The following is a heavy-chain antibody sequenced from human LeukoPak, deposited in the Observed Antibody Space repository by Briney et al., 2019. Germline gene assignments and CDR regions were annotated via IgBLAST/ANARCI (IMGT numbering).Heavy chain of an antibody. Sequence: GASVKVSCKASGGTFSSYAISWVRQAPGQGLEWMGRIIPILGIANYAQKFQGRVTITADKSTSTAYMELSSLRSEDTAVYYCARVVAPHDSSGYYYDYWGQGTLVTVSS. CDR2: IIPILGIA. V-gene: IGHV1-69*04. J-gene: IGHJ4*02. D-gene: IGHD3-22*01. CDR3: ARVVAPHDSSGYYYDY. CDR1: GGTFSSYA.